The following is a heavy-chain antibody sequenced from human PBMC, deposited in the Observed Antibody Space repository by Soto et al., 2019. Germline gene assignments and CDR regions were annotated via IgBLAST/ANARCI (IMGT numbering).Heavy chain of an antibody. CDR3: TTETHYDFWSGRRDY. J-gene: IGHJ4*02. CDR1: GLTFSNAW. V-gene: IGHV3-15*01. Sequence: PGGSLRLSCAASGLTFSNAWMSWVRQAPGKGLERVGRIKSKTDGGTTDYAAPVKGRFTISRDDSKNTLYLQMNSLKTEDTAVYYCTTETHYDFWSGRRDYWGQGTLVTVSS. D-gene: IGHD3-3*01. CDR2: IKSKTDGGTT.